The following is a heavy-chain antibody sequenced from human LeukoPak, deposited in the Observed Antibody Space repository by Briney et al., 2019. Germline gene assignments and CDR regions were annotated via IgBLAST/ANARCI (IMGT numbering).Heavy chain of an antibody. V-gene: IGHV3-74*01. J-gene: IGHJ4*02. CDR1: GFTFSAYS. CDR3: GGGGGRVEV. Sequence: GGSLRLYCAASGFTFSAYSMHWVRQVPGKGLFWVSRINGDGSSTVYVDSVKGRFTISRDNAKNTVCLQMNSLRTEDTAVYYCGGGGGRVEVWGQGTLVTVSS. CDR2: INGDGSST. D-gene: IGHD2-15*01.